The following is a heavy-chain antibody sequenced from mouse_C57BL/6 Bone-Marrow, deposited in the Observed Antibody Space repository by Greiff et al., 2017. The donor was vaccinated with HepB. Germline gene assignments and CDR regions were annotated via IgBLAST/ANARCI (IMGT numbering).Heavy chain of an antibody. J-gene: IGHJ1*03. D-gene: IGHD1-1*01. Sequence: EVKLEESGGGLVQPKGSLKLSCAASGFSFNTYAMNWVRQAPGKGLEWVARIRSKSNNYATYYADSVKDRFTISRDDSESMLYLQMNNLKTEDTAMYYCVRPQDYGSKDWYFDVWGTGTTVTVSS. CDR1: GFSFNTYA. CDR3: VRPQDYGSKDWYFDV. CDR2: IRSKSNNYAT. V-gene: IGHV10-1*01.